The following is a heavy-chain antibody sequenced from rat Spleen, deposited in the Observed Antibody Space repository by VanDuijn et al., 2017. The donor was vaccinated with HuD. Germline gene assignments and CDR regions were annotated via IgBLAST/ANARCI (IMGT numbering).Heavy chain of an antibody. V-gene: IGHV5-7*01. J-gene: IGHJ1*01. D-gene: IGHD2-2*01. CDR1: GFTFSHYN. CDR2: ISSDGSST. CDR3: ARAGYLRDWYFDF. Sequence: EVQLVESGGGLVQPGRSMKLSCAASGFTFSHYNMAWVRQAPKKGLEWVATISSDGSSTYYPDSVKGRFTISRDNAKSTLYLQMDSLRFEDTATYYCARAGYLRDWYFDFWGPGTMVTVSS.